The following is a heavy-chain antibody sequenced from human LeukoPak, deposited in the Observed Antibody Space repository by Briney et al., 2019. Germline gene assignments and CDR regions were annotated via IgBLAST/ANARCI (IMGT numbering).Heavy chain of an antibody. V-gene: IGHV3-23*01. CDR2: ISGSGGST. CDR1: GFTFSSYA. D-gene: IGHD3-16*01. CDR3: AKDRYDYIWGSYNY. J-gene: IGHJ4*02. Sequence: PGGSLRLSCAASGFTFSSYAMSWVRQAPGKGLEWVSAISGSGGSTYYADSVKGRFTISRDNSKNTLYLQMNSLRAEDTAMYYCAKDRYDYIWGSYNYWGQGTLVTVSS.